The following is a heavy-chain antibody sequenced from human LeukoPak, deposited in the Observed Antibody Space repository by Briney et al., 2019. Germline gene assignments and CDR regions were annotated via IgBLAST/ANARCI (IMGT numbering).Heavy chain of an antibody. D-gene: IGHD1-26*01. J-gene: IGHJ6*03. CDR1: GYTFTGYY. CDR3: ARDRVSGSPDYYYYYMDV. CDR2: INPNSGGT. Sequence: ASVKVSCKASGYTFTGYYMHWVRQAPGQGLEWMEWINPNSGGTNYAQKFQGRVTMTRDTSISTAYMELSRLRSDDTAVYYCARDRVSGSPDYYYYYMDVWGKGTTVTVSS. V-gene: IGHV1-2*02.